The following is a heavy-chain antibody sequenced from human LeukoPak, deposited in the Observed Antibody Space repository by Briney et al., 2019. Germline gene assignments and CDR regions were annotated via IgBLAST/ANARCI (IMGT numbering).Heavy chain of an antibody. J-gene: IGHJ4*02. Sequence: TGVSLRLSCAASGFTFSSYAMSWVRQAPGKGLEWVSAISGSGGSTYYADSVKGRFTISRDNSKNTLYLQMNSLRAEVTAVYYCAKVKRAMDPYYFDYWGQGTLVTVSS. D-gene: IGHD5-18*01. V-gene: IGHV3-23*01. CDR2: ISGSGGST. CDR3: AKVKRAMDPYYFDY. CDR1: GFTFSSYA.